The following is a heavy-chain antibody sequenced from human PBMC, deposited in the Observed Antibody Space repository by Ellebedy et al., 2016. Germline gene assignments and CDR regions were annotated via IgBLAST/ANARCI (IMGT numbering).Heavy chain of an antibody. D-gene: IGHD3-22*01. CDR2: INPSGGST. V-gene: IGHV1-46*01. CDR1: GYTFTSYY. Sequence: ASVKVSCXASGYTFTSYYMHWVRQAPGQGLEWMGIINPSGGSTSYAQKFQGRVTMTRDTSTSTVYMELSSLRSEDTAVYYCARFDYDSSGPNDAFDIWGQGTMVTVSS. CDR3: ARFDYDSSGPNDAFDI. J-gene: IGHJ3*02.